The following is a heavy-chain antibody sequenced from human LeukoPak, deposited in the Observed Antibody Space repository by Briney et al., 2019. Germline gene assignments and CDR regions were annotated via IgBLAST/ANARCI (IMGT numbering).Heavy chain of an antibody. CDR2: ISGSGGST. Sequence: GGSLRLSCAASGFTFSSYAMSWVRQAPGKGLEWVSAISGSGGSTYYADSVKGRFTISRDNSRDTLYLQMNSLRAEDTAVYYCAKGYYDHAWGSYYFDYWGQGTLVTVSS. D-gene: IGHD3-16*01. V-gene: IGHV3-23*01. J-gene: IGHJ4*02. CDR3: AKGYYDHAWGSYYFDY. CDR1: GFTFSSYA.